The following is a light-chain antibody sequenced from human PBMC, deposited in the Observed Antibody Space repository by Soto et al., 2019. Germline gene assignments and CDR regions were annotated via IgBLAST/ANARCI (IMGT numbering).Light chain of an antibody. J-gene: IGKJ1*01. Sequence: DIQMTQSPSSLSASVGDRVTIACRASQSIGNYLNWYRQKPGKAPELLIYAASILQSEVPSRFRGSGSGTDFTLTISRLEPEDFAVYYCQQYGSSPRTFGQGTKVDIK. CDR1: QSIGNY. CDR3: QQYGSSPRT. CDR2: AAS. V-gene: IGKV1-39*01.